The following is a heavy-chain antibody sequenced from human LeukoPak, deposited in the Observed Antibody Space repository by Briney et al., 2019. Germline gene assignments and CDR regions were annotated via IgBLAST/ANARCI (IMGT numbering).Heavy chain of an antibody. J-gene: IGHJ4*02. CDR3: ARHYYDSSGYSSFDD. D-gene: IGHD3-22*01. CDR1: GFTFSSYE. Sequence: PGGSLRLSCAASGFTFSSYEMNWVRQAPGKGLEWASYISSSATTTRYTDSVKGRFTISRDNAKNSLYLQMNNLRAEDTAVYYCARHYYDSSGYSSFDDWGQGTLVTVSS. V-gene: IGHV3-48*03. CDR2: ISSSATTT.